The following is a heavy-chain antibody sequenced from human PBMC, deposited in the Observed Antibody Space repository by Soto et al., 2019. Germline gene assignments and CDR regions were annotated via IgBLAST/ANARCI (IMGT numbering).Heavy chain of an antibody. CDR2: ISHTGTN. D-gene: IGHD4-17*01. CDR3: VRVTMVIRDSDHFGVDV. CDR1: GFPINSQYL. Sequence: PAGSLSLTCLASGFPINSQYLWGWIRQPPGKGLEGVGSISHTGTNSYGPSVTSRVSISVDTSKNKVSLKLNSVRAADTAVYFCVRVTMVIRDSDHFGVDVWGHGATVTVSS. J-gene: IGHJ6*02. V-gene: IGHV4-38-2*02.